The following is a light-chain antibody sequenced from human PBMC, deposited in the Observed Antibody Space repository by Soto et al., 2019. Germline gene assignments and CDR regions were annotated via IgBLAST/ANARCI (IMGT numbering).Light chain of an antibody. CDR2: YDS. CDR3: QLWDSSSDHVV. Sequence: SYELTQPPSVSVAPGETARITCGGNNIGSKSVHWYQQKPGQAPVLVIYYDSDRPSGIPERFSGSNSGNTATLTINRVEAGDEADYYCQLWDSSSDHVVFGGGTKLTVL. J-gene: IGLJ2*01. CDR1: NIGSKS. V-gene: IGLV3-21*04.